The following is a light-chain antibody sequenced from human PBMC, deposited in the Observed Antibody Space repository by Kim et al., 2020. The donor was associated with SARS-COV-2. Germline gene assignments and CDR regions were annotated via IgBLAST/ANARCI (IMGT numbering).Light chain of an antibody. Sequence: SPGERAPLSGRASQSINTYLAWYQQKPGQAPRLLIHDASKRATGIPARFSGSGSGTDFTLTISSLEPGDFAIYYCQQRSHWPPITFGQGTRLEIK. CDR1: QSINTY. CDR3: QQRSHWPPIT. CDR2: DAS. J-gene: IGKJ5*01. V-gene: IGKV3-11*01.